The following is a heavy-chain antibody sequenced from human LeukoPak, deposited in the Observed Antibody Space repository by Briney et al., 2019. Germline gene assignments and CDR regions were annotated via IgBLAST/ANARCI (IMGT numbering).Heavy chain of an antibody. V-gene: IGHV1-18*01. D-gene: IGHD2-2*02. Sequence: GASVKVSCKASGYTFTSYGISWVRQAPGQGLEWMGWISAYNGNTNYAQKLQGRVTMTTDTSTSTAYMELRSLRSDDTAVYYCARDLDCSSTSCYIWAGYYYYYMDVWGKGTTVTVSS. CDR1: GYTFTSYG. CDR2: ISAYNGNT. CDR3: ARDLDCSSTSCYIWAGYYYYYMDV. J-gene: IGHJ6*03.